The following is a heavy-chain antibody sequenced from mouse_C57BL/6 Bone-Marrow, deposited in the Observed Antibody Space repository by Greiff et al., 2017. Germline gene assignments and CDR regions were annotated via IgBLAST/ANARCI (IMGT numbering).Heavy chain of an antibody. J-gene: IGHJ3*01. CDR2: ILPGSGST. V-gene: IGHV1-9*01. Sequence: QVQLQQSGAELMKPGASVKLSCKATGYTFTGYWIEWVKQRPGHGLEWIGEILPGSGSTNYNEKFKGKATFTADTSSNTAYLQLSSLTTEDSAIYCCARWGTTVVGGGFAYWGQGTLVTVSA. CDR3: ARWGTTVVGGGFAY. D-gene: IGHD1-1*01. CDR1: GYTFTGYW.